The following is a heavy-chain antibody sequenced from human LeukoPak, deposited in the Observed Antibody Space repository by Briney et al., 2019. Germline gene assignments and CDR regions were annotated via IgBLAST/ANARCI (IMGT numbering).Heavy chain of an antibody. V-gene: IGHV4-34*01. CDR1: GGSFGRPF. D-gene: IGHD3-10*01. CDR3: ARAERRINLARGVFGSHFDS. Sequence: SETLSLTCAVSGGSFGRPFWSWIRQTPGKGLEWIGEIDHSGRTDYNPSLEGRVTMSVDTSKNQFSLRLTSVTAADTAVYFCARAERRINLARGVFGSHFDSWGQGTLVSVSS. CDR2: IDHSGRT. J-gene: IGHJ5*01.